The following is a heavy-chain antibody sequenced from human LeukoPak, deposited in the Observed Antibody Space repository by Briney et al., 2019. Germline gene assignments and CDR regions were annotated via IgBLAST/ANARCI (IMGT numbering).Heavy chain of an antibody. Sequence: GGSLRLSCAASGFTFSNYGMHWVRQAPGKGLEWVAIISYDGSNKYYADSVKGRFTISRDNSKNTLFLQMNSLRAEDTAVYYCARDGSSTWGQGTLVTVSS. J-gene: IGHJ4*02. CDR3: ARDGSST. V-gene: IGHV3-30*03. D-gene: IGHD3-10*01. CDR2: ISYDGSNK. CDR1: GFTFSNYG.